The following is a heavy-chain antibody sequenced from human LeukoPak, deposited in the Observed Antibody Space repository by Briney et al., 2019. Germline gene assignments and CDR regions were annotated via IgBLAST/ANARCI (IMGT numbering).Heavy chain of an antibody. CDR3: ARGRSPPAYYYYMDV. J-gene: IGHJ6*03. CDR1: GYTFTGYY. CDR2: MNPNSGNT. V-gene: IGHV1-8*02. Sequence: ASVKVSCKASGYTFTGYYMHWVRQAPGQGLEWMGWMNPNSGNTGYAQKFQGRVTMTRNTSISTAYMELSSLRSEDTAVYYCARGRSPPAYYYYMDVWGKETTVTVSS.